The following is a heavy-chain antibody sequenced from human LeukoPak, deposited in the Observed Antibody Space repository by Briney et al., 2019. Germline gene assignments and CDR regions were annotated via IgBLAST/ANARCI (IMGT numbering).Heavy chain of an antibody. D-gene: IGHD6-13*01. Sequence: SETLSLTCTVSGGSISSSSDYWVWVRQPPGRGLEWIGRIHYTGITYYNPTLESRLTISVDTSKDQFSLKLSSVTAADTAVFYCVKIAADHPKNYFHSGMDVWGQGTTVTVSS. V-gene: IGHV4-39*01. CDR1: GGSISSSSDY. CDR3: VKIAADHPKNYFHSGMDV. CDR2: IHYTGIT. J-gene: IGHJ6*02.